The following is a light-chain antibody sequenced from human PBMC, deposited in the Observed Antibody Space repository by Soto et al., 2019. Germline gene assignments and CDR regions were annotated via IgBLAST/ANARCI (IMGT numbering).Light chain of an antibody. CDR3: ATWDDSLRNHV. J-gene: IGLJ1*01. CDR2: KNN. V-gene: IGLV1-47*01. CDR1: GSNIGSHN. Sequence: QSVLAQTPSASGTPGQRVTISCYGSGSNIGSHNVDWYQHLPGTAPKLLIYKNNQRPSRVPDRFSGSKSGASASLTISGLRSEDEADYYCATWDDSLRNHVFGTGTKLTVL.